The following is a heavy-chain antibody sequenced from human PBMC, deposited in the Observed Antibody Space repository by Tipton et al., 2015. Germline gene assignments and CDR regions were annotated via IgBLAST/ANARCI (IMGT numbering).Heavy chain of an antibody. Sequence: GLVKPSETLSLTCSVSGGSISTYYWSWIRQPPGKGLEWIGYVYNTGITNYNPSLRSRVTISGDTSKNQFSLKLSSVTAADTAVYYCARGYTSGWFHFFDYWGQGTLVTVSS. CDR2: VYNTGIT. J-gene: IGHJ4*02. CDR3: ARGYTSGWFHFFDY. CDR1: GGSISTYY. D-gene: IGHD6-19*01. V-gene: IGHV4-59*01.